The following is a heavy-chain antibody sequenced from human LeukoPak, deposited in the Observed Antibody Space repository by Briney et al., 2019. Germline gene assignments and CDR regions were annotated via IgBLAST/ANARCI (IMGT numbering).Heavy chain of an antibody. CDR2: ISGSSSDT. D-gene: IGHD3/OR15-3a*01. Sequence: PGGSLRLSCAASGFTFSDYYMSWVRQAPGKGLEWISYISGSSSDTNYADSVKGRFTISRDNAKDSLYLEMNSLRAKDTAMYYCATEDWGAFDIWGPGTMVTVSS. CDR3: ATEDWGAFDI. CDR1: GFTFSDYY. J-gene: IGHJ3*02. V-gene: IGHV3-11*05.